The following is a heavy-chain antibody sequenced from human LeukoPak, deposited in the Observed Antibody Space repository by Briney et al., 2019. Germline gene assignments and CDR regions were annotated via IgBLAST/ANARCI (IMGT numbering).Heavy chain of an antibody. CDR2: IYYSGST. V-gene: IGHV4-30-4*01. CDR1: GGSISSGDYY. CDR3: ARAEGGSPNRFDP. D-gene: IGHD1-26*01. Sequence: PSETLSLTCTVSGGSISSGDYYWSWIRQPPGKGLEWIGYIYYSGSTYYNPSLKSRVTISVDTSKNQFSLKLSSVTAADTAVYYCARAEGGSPNRFDPWGQGTLVTVSS. J-gene: IGHJ5*02.